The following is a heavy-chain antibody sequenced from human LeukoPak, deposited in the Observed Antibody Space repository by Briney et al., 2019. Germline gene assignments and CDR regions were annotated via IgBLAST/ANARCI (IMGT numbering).Heavy chain of an antibody. J-gene: IGHJ6*02. D-gene: IGHD3-3*01. CDR3: ARVFTIFGVVTYYYYYGMDV. CDR2: INGGNDDA. Sequence: ASVKVSCKTSGYTFTSYGMHWVRQAPGQRLEWMGWINGGNDDAKYSQKFQGRVTIIRDTSASTAYMELSSLRSEDTAVYYCARVFTIFGVVTYYYYYGMDVWGQGTTVTVS. CDR1: GYTFTSYG. V-gene: IGHV1-3*01.